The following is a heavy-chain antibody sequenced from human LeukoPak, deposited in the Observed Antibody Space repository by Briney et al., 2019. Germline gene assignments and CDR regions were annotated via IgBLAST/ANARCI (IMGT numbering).Heavy chain of an antibody. Sequence: SGTLSLTCAVSGGSISSSSYYWGWIRQPPGKGLEWIGSIYYSGSTYYNPSLKSRVTISVDTSKNQFSLKLSSVTAADTAVYYCARGKVAGRNGIDYWGQGTLVTVSS. V-gene: IGHV4-39*07. CDR3: ARGKVAGRNGIDY. CDR2: IYYSGST. J-gene: IGHJ4*02. D-gene: IGHD6-19*01. CDR1: GGSISSSSYY.